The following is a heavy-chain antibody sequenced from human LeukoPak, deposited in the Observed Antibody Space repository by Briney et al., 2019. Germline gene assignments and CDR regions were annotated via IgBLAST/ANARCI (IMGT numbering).Heavy chain of an antibody. CDR3: ARKPVTTGYFDY. J-gene: IGHJ4*02. CDR2: IYHSGST. Sequence: SETLSLTCIVSGGSISSNIHYWGWIRQPPGKGLEWIGEIYHSGSTNYNPSLKSRVTIPVDKSKNQFSLKLSSVTAADTAVYYCARKPVTTGYFDYWGQGTLVTVSS. CDR1: GGSISSNIHY. V-gene: IGHV4-39*07. D-gene: IGHD4-17*01.